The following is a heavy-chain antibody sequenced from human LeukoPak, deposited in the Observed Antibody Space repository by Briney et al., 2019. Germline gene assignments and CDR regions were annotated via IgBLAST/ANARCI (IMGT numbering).Heavy chain of an antibody. V-gene: IGHV7-4-1*02. CDR1: GYTFTSYG. CDR2: INTNTGNP. J-gene: IGHJ4*02. D-gene: IGHD3-9*01. CDR3: ARSGDILTGYSQPDY. Sequence: GASVKASCKASGYTFTSYGISWVRQATGQGLEWMGWINTNTGNPTYAQGFTGRFVFSLDTSVSTAYLQISSLKAEDTAVYYCARSGDILTGYSQPDYWGQGTLVTVSS.